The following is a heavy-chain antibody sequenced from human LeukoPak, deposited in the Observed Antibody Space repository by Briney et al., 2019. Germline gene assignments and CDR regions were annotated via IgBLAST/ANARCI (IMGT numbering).Heavy chain of an antibody. D-gene: IGHD6-13*01. CDR2: IYYIGST. CDR1: GYSISSSSFY. V-gene: IGHV4-39*01. CDR3: ARHEWQQLVKFDY. Sequence: SETLSLTCTVSGYSISSSSFYWGWIRQPPGKGLEWVGTIYYIGSTYYNPSLKGRVTISVDTSKNQFSLKVSSVTAADTAVYYCARHEWQQLVKFDYWGQGALVTVSS. J-gene: IGHJ4*02.